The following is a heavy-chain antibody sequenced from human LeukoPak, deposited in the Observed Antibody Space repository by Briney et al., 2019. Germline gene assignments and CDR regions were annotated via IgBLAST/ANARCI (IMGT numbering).Heavy chain of an antibody. D-gene: IGHD3-10*01. Sequence: GGSLRLSCAASGFTFSSYTMHWVRQAPGKGLEWVALISYDGSNRYYADSVKGRFTISRDNSENTLYLQMNSLRAEDTAVYYCAGLDRGEDYWGQGTLVTVSS. CDR2: ISYDGSNR. CDR1: GFTFSSYT. J-gene: IGHJ4*02. V-gene: IGHV3-30*01. CDR3: AGLDRGEDY.